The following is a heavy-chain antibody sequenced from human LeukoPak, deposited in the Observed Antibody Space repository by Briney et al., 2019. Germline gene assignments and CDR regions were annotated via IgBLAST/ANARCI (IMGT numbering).Heavy chain of an antibody. CDR3: ANLREGYSYGYFPSSFDY. CDR2: IIPIFGTA. D-gene: IGHD5-18*01. J-gene: IGHJ4*02. V-gene: IGHV1-69*13. Sequence: SVKVSCKASGGTFSSYAISWVRQAPGQGLEWMGGIIPIFGTANYAQKFQGRVTITADESTSTAYMELSSLRSEDTAVYYCANLREGYSYGYFPSSFDYWGQGTLVTVSS. CDR1: GGTFSSYA.